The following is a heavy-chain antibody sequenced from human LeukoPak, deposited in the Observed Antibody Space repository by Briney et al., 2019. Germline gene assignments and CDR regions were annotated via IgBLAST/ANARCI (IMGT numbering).Heavy chain of an antibody. CDR1: GDSFSYNY. Sequence: SETLSLTCTVSGDSFSYNYWSWIRQSPGKGLEWIGYISYSGGTNYNPSLRSRITMSLDTSKNQFSLRLSSVTAADTAVYYCARVTGYMVEDYFDYWGQGTLVTVSS. CDR2: ISYSGGT. CDR3: ARVTGYMVEDYFDY. J-gene: IGHJ4*02. V-gene: IGHV4-59*01. D-gene: IGHD5-12*01.